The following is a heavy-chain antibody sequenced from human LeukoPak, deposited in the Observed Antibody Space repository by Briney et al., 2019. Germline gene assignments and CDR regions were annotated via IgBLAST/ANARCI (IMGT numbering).Heavy chain of an antibody. CDR3: AKDPEGEGDY. CDR1: GFTFDDYA. J-gene: IGHJ4*02. CDR2: ISWDGGST. Sequence: GGSLRLSCAASGFTFDDYAMHWVRQAPGKGLEWVSLISWDGGSTYYADSVKGRFTISRDNSKNSLYLQMNSLRAEDTALYYCAKDPEGEGDYWGQGTLVTVSS. V-gene: IGHV3-43D*03.